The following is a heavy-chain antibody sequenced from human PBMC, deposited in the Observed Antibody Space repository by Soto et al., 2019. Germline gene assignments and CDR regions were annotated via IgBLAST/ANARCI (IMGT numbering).Heavy chain of an antibody. CDR2: INMDGTST. Sequence: GGSLRLSCVASGFTFSGDWMHWVRQAAGKGLVWVSRINMDGTSTNYADSVAGRFTISRDNAKNTLYLHMNSLRVDDTAVYFCARGPRGLYHHDYWGQGALVTVSS. J-gene: IGHJ4*02. CDR1: GFTFSGDW. CDR3: ARGPRGLYHHDY. V-gene: IGHV3-74*01. D-gene: IGHD1-26*01.